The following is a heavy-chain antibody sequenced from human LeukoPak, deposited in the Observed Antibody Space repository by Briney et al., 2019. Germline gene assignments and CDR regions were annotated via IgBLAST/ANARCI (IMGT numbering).Heavy chain of an antibody. D-gene: IGHD3-10*01. CDR2: ISYDGSNK. CDR1: GFTFSSYA. V-gene: IGHV3-30*04. J-gene: IGHJ6*04. CDR3: ASPRITMVRGASGHGMDV. Sequence: GRSLRLSCAASGFTFSSYAMHWVRQAPGKGLEWVAVISYDGSNKYYADSVKGRFTISRDNSKNTLCLQMNSLRAEDTAVYYCASPRITMVRGASGHGMDVWGKGTTVTVSS.